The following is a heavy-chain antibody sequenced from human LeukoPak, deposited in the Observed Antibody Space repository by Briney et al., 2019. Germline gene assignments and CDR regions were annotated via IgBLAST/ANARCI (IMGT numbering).Heavy chain of an antibody. CDR3: ARGWFGELYPYYGMDV. V-gene: IGHV3-30-3*01. D-gene: IGHD3-10*01. J-gene: IGHJ6*02. CDR2: ISYDGSNK. CDR1: GFTFSSYA. Sequence: PGGSLRLSCAASGFTFSSYAMHWVRQAPGKGLEWVAVISYDGSNKYYADSVKGRFTISRDNSKNTLYRQMNSLRAEDTAVYYCARGWFGELYPYYGMDVWGQGTTVTVSS.